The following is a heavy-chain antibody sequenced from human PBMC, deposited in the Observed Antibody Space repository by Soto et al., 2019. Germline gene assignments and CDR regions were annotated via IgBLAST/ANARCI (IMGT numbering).Heavy chain of an antibody. Sequence: ASDTLSITCVVSGYSSSSGDYWGWIRQPPGKGLEWIGNIYHSGDIYYNPSLKSRVTISVDMSRNQFSLKLSSVTAADTAVYYCARKAMRGAAFDFWGQGTMVNVSS. J-gene: IGHJ3*01. CDR1: GYSSSSGDY. CDR2: IYHSGDI. D-gene: IGHD3-10*01. V-gene: IGHV4-38-2*01. CDR3: ARKAMRGAAFDF.